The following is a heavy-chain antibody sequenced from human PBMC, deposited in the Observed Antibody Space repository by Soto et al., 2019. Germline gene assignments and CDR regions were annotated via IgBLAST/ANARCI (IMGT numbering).Heavy chain of an antibody. CDR1: CGSFSGYY. J-gene: IGHJ2*01. V-gene: IGHV4-34*01. Sequence: SSETLSLTCAVYCGSFSGYYWSWIRQPPGKGLEWIGEINHSGSTNYNPSLKSRVTISVDTSKNQFSLKLSSVTAADTAVYYCARGRRWLVPSYFDLWGRGTLVTVSS. CDR2: INHSGST. D-gene: IGHD6-19*01. CDR3: ARGRRWLVPSYFDL.